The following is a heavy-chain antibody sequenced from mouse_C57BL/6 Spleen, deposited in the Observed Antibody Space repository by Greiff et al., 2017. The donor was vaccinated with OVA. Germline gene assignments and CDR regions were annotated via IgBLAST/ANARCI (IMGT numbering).Heavy chain of an antibody. Sequence: DVQLQESVAELVRPGASVKLSCTASGFNIKNTYMHWVKQRPEQGLEWIGRIDPANGNTKYAPKFQGKATITADTSSNTAYLQLSSLTSEDTAIYYCAAIYYDYDVGVDYWGQGTSVTVSS. CDR1: GFNIKNTY. CDR3: AAIYYDYDVGVDY. CDR2: IDPANGNT. J-gene: IGHJ4*01. V-gene: IGHV14-3*01. D-gene: IGHD2-4*01.